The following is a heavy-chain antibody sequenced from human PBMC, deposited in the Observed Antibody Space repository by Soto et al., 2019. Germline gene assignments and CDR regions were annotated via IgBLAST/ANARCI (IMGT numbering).Heavy chain of an antibody. CDR1: GYTITSYY. J-gene: IGHJ2*01. V-gene: IGHV1-46*01. D-gene: IGHD6-13*01. CDR3: ARDYEQQLVRPYWYLDL. Sequence: GASVKVSCKASGYTITSYYMNRVRQAPGQGLEWMGIINPSGGSTSYAQKFQGRVTMTRDTSTSTVYMELSSLRSEDTAVYYCARDYEQQLVRPYWYLDLWGSGTLVT. CDR2: INPSGGST.